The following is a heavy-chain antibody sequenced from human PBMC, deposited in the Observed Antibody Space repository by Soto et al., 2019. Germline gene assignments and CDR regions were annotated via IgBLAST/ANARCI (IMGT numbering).Heavy chain of an antibody. CDR2: ISSDGDST. Sequence: GGSLRLSCEASGFIFSDFYMAWIRQAPGKGLEWVSHISSDGDSTYADSVKGRFTISRDNAKNSLYLQMNSLRVEDTAVYYCVRDRDRRWFDPWGQGTLVTVSS. V-gene: IGHV3-11*01. J-gene: IGHJ5*02. CDR1: GFIFSDFY. D-gene: IGHD3-10*01. CDR3: VRDRDRRWFDP.